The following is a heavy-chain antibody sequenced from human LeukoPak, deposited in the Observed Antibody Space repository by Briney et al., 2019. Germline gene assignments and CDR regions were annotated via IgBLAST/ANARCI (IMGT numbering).Heavy chain of an antibody. Sequence: GGSLRLSCAASGFPFSSYALSWLRQAPGKGLEWVSAISGSGGSTYYADSVKGRFTISRDNSKNPLYLQMNSLRAEDTAVYYCAKGLPPRYTGLWDYWGQGTLVTVSS. D-gene: IGHD5-24*01. CDR3: AKGLPPRYTGLWDY. CDR1: GFPFSSYA. V-gene: IGHV3-23*01. J-gene: IGHJ4*02. CDR2: ISGSGGST.